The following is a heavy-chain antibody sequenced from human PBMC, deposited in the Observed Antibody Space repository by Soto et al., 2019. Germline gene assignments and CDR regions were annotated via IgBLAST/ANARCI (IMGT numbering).Heavy chain of an antibody. J-gene: IGHJ4*02. V-gene: IGHV4-59*01. CDR3: ARALYSSYSYDGDY. CDR1: GDSISSDY. CDR2: IYYSGST. Sequence: SETLSLTCTVSGDSISSDYWSWIRQPPGKGLEWIGHIYYSGSTNYNPSLTSRVTISVDTSKNQFSLKLSSVTAAATAGYYCARALYSSYSYDGDYWGQGTLATVSS. D-gene: IGHD6-6*01.